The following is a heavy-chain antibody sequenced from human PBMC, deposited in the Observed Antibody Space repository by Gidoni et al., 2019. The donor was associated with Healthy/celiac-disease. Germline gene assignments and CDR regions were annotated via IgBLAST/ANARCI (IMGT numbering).Heavy chain of an antibody. J-gene: IGHJ4*02. CDR3: ARDWCSGGSCYFDY. V-gene: IGHV3-33*01. CDR2: IWYDGSNK. D-gene: IGHD2-15*01. Sequence: QVQLVESGGGVVQPGRSLRLSCAAPGFTFSSYGMHWVRQAPGKGLEWVAVIWYDGSNKYYADSVKGRFTISRDNSKNTLYLQMNSLRAEDTAVYYCARDWCSGGSCYFDYWGQGTLVTVSS. CDR1: GFTFSSYG.